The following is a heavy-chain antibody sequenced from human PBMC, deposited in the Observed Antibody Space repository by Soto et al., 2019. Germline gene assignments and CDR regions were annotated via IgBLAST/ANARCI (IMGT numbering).Heavy chain of an antibody. CDR3: VSGAGNYLGYYFDY. D-gene: IGHD1-7*01. V-gene: IGHV3-64D*06. Sequence: EVQLVESGGGLVQPGGSLRLSCSASGFTFSSYAMHWVRQAPGKGLEYVSAISSNGGSTYYADSVKGRFTISRDNSKNTLYLQMSSLRAEDTAGYYCVSGAGNYLGYYFDYWGQGTLVTVSS. CDR2: ISSNGGST. J-gene: IGHJ4*02. CDR1: GFTFSSYA.